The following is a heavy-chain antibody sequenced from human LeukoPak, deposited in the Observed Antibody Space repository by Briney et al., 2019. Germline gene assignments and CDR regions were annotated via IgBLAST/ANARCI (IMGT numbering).Heavy chain of an antibody. J-gene: IGHJ5*02. CDR1: GFTFSSYS. D-gene: IGHD3-3*01. Sequence: KPGGSLRLSCAASGFTFSSYSMNWVRQAPGKGLEWVSSISSSSSYIYYAESVKGRFTISRDNAKNSLYLQMNSLRAEDTAVYYCARDRNYDFWSGSHNWFDPWGQGTLVTVSS. CDR2: ISSSSSYI. CDR3: ARDRNYDFWSGSHNWFDP. V-gene: IGHV3-21*01.